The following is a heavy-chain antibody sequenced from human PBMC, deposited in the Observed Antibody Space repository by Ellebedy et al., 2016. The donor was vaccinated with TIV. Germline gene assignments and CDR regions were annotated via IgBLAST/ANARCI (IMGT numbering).Heavy chain of an antibody. CDR3: ARGATYDILTGYSH. Sequence: SETLSLTCTVSGGSISSSSYYWGWIRQPPGTGLEWIGSIYHSGSTYYNPSLKSRVTISVDTSKKQFSLKLTSVTAADTATYYCARGATYDILTGYSHWGQGILVTVSS. D-gene: IGHD3-9*01. CDR2: IYHSGST. CDR1: GGSISSSSYY. V-gene: IGHV4-39*07. J-gene: IGHJ4*02.